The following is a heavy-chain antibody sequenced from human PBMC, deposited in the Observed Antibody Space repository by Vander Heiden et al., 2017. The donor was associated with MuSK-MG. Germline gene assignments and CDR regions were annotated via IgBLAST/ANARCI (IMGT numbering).Heavy chain of an antibody. D-gene: IGHD1-1*01. CDR3: ARSYTIDYYYMDV. V-gene: IGHV3-7*01. J-gene: IGHJ6*03. CDR1: GSTFSSYW. CDR2: IKQDGSEK. Sequence: EVQLVASGGGLVQPGGSLRLSCAASGSTFSSYWMSWVRQDPGKGLEWVANIKQDGSEKYYVDSVKGRFTISRDNAKNSLYLQMNSLRAEDTAVYYCARSYTIDYYYMDVWGKGTTVTVSS.